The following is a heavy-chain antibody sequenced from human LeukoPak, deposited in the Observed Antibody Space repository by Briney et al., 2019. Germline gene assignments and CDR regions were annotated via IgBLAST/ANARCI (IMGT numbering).Heavy chain of an antibody. CDR3: ATAGRAMVRGVIEH. J-gene: IGHJ1*01. D-gene: IGHD3-10*01. CDR1: GYTFTSYY. V-gene: IGHV1-46*01. Sequence: ASVKVSCKASGYTFTSYYMHWVRQAPGQGLEWMGIINPSGGSTSYAQKFQGRVTMTEDTSTDTAYMELSSLRSEDTAVYYCATAGRAMVRGVIEHWGQGTLVTVSS. CDR2: INPSGGST.